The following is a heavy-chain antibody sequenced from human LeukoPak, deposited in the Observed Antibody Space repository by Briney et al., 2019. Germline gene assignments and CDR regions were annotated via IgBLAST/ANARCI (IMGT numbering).Heavy chain of an antibody. CDR2: IYYSGST. D-gene: IGHD3-3*01. J-gene: IGHJ4*02. V-gene: IGHV4-59*01. Sequence: PSETLSLTCTVSGGSISSYYWSWIRQPPGKGLEWIGYIYYSGSTNYNPSLKSRVTISVDTSKNQFSLKLSSVTAADTAVYYCARSGGAIFGVVPDYWGQGTLVTVPS. CDR3: ARSGGAIFGVVPDY. CDR1: GGSISSYY.